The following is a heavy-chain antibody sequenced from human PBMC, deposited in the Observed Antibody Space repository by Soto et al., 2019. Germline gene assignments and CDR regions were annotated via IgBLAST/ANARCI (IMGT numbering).Heavy chain of an antibody. V-gene: IGHV4-4*07. CDR3: AREDSGSYLDWFDP. CDR2: VFSSVSA. J-gene: IGHJ5*02. CDR1: GVSVRSYT. D-gene: IGHD1-26*01. Sequence: SETLSLTCIVSGVSVRSYTWSWVRQPANKGLEWIGRVFSSVSATYNPSLKSRVSISMDTPENRISLKLSSVTAADTAVYYCAREDSGSYLDWFDPWGQGTLVTVSS.